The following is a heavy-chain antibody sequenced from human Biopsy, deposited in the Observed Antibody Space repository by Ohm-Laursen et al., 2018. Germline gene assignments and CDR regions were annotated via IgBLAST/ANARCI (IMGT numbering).Heavy chain of an antibody. CDR3: ARGSNDFGGLYFPR. J-gene: IGHJ4*02. D-gene: IGHD4-23*01. V-gene: IGHV4-59*01. CDR2: ISYTGYT. CDR1: GGSFSGYY. Sequence: SETLSLTCGVYGGSFSGYYCSWIRQPPGKGLEWIGHISYTGYTSYNASLKSRVTISVDTSRNHFSLRLSSLTAADTAVYYCARGSNDFGGLYFPRWGQGTLLTVSS.